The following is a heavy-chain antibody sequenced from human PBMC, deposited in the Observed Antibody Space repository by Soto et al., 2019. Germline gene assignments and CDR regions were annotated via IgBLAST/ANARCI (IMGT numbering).Heavy chain of an antibody. CDR3: TRSGYSGSYYDY. J-gene: IGHJ4*02. V-gene: IGHV1-3*05. CDR1: EYTFTSYA. D-gene: IGHD1-26*01. Sequence: VQLVQSGAEEKKPGASVKVSCKASEYTFTSYAMHWVRQAPGQRLEWMGWINGGDGNTKYSQKFQGRVTITRDTSASTAYMELSSLRSEDTAVYYCTRSGYSGSYYDYWGQGTLVTVSS. CDR2: INGGDGNT.